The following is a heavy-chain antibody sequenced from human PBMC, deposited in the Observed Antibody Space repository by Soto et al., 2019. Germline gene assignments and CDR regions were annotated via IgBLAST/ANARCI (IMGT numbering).Heavy chain of an antibody. CDR2: ISSSSSYI. CDR1: GFTFSSYS. V-gene: IGHV3-21*01. D-gene: IGHD3-22*01. J-gene: IGHJ6*02. Sequence: EVQLVESGGGLVKPGGSLRLSCAASGFTFSSYSMNWVRQAPGKGLEWVSSISSSSSYIYYADSVKGRFTISRDNAKNSLYLQMNSLSAEDTAVYYCAKDYYDSSGYPITGDYDLDVWGQGTTVTVSS. CDR3: AKDYYDSSGYPITGDYDLDV.